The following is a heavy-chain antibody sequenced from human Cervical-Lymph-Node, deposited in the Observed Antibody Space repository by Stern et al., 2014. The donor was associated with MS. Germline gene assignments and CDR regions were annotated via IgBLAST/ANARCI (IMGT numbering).Heavy chain of an antibody. Sequence: VQLVESGAEVKKPGESLRISCKDSGNIFTNYWIAWVRQMPGKGLEWMGIIYPGASDARYGPSFQGQVTMSVNKSISTAYLQWSSQKASDTAMDYCARRRALGSYYFDFWGQGTLVTVSS. CDR1: GNIFTNYW. J-gene: IGHJ4*02. CDR2: IYPGASDA. V-gene: IGHV5-51*03. CDR3: ARRRALGSYYFDF. D-gene: IGHD3-3*02.